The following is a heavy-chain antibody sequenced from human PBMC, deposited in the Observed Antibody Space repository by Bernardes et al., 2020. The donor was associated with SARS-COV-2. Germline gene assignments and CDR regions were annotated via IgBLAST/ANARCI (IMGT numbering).Heavy chain of an antibody. D-gene: IGHD3-9*01. Sequence: GGSLRLSCAASGFTFSGYSMNWVRQAPGKGLEGVSYISSSSSTIYYADSVKGRFTISRDNAKNSLYLQMNRMRAEDTAVYYCARDPPLYYDILTGYSREYYFDYWGQGTLVTVSS. J-gene: IGHJ4*02. CDR2: ISSSSSTI. CDR3: ARDPPLYYDILTGYSREYYFDY. V-gene: IGHV3-48*04. CDR1: GFTFSGYS.